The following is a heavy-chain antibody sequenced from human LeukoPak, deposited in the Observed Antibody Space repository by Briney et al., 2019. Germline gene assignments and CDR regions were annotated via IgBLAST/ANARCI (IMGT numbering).Heavy chain of an antibody. CDR1: GGSISSGGHY. V-gene: IGHV4-31*03. CDR3: ARGAFNYYDTIGYSNDAFDI. D-gene: IGHD3-22*01. J-gene: IGHJ3*02. CDR2: ISYSGST. Sequence: PSETLSLTCTVSGGSISSGGHYWSWIRQHPGKGLKWIAYISYSGSTYYNPSLKSRIIISVDTSKNRFSLKLSSVTAADTAVYFCARGAFNYYDTIGYSNDAFDIWGQGTMVTVSS.